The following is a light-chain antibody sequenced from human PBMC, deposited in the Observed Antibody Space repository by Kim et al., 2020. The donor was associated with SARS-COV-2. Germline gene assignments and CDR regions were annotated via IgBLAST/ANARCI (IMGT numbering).Light chain of an antibody. CDR3: QTWGTGIPV. Sequence: QAVLTQSPSASASLGASVKLTCTLSSGHSSYAIAWHQQQPEKGPRYLMKLNSDGSHSKGDGIPDRFSGSSSGAERYLTISSLQSEDEAYYYCQTWGTGIPVFGGGTKLTVL. V-gene: IGLV4-69*01. CDR1: SGHSSYA. CDR2: LNSDGSH. J-gene: IGLJ2*01.